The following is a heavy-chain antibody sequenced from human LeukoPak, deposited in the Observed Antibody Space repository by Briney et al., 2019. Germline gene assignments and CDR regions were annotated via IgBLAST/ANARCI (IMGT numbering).Heavy chain of an antibody. CDR2: IKSKNDGGTT. D-gene: IGHD3-10*01. CDR3: TAGTMVRGEILLGVSH. V-gene: IGHV3-15*01. CDR1: GFSFIDAW. Sequence: PGGSLRLSCAASGFSFIDAWMSWFRQAPGKGLEWLGRIKSKNDGGTTHYAAPVKGRLTISRDDSKNTLYLEMSGLKTDDTALYYCTAGTMVRGEILLGVSHWGQGTLVTVFS. J-gene: IGHJ4*02.